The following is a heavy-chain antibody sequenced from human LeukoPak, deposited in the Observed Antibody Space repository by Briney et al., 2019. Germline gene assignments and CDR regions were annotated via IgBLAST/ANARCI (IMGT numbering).Heavy chain of an antibody. Sequence: SETLSLTCTVSGGSISSSSYYWGWIRQPPGKGLEWIGSIYYRGSTYYNPSLKSRVTISVDTSKNQFSLKLSSVTAADTAVYYCARLEERLGYYFDYWGQGTLVTVSS. V-gene: IGHV4-39*01. D-gene: IGHD5-24*01. J-gene: IGHJ4*02. CDR3: ARLEERLGYYFDY. CDR2: IYYRGST. CDR1: GGSISSSSYY.